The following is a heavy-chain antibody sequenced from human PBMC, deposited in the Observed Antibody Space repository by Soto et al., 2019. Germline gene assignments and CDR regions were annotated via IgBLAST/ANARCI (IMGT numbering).Heavy chain of an antibody. Sequence: GESLKISCKGSGFSFTSYWIGWVRQMPGEGLEWMGIIYPYDPDVRYSPSFQGQVSISADKSTTTAYLQWSSLKASDTAIYYCARVGTSSARLFGPWGQGTLVTVSS. CDR1: GFSFTSYW. CDR3: ARVGTSSARLFGP. CDR2: IYPYDPDV. D-gene: IGHD2-8*01. J-gene: IGHJ5*02. V-gene: IGHV5-51*01.